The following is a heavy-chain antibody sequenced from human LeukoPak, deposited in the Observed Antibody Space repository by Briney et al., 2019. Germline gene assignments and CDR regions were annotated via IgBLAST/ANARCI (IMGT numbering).Heavy chain of an antibody. Sequence: PSDTLFLNCIGSGGSISIYYWSWIRQPPGTGLEGIGHFYYSGRTNYNPSLKSRVSISVDTSKVQFSLELCSVTAADTAVYYCARVMRYSSCWYQYGYFELWGRGTLVTVSS. CDR1: GGSISIYY. D-gene: IGHD6-19*01. V-gene: IGHV4-59*01. J-gene: IGHJ2*01. CDR3: ARVMRYSSCWYQYGYFEL. CDR2: FYYSGRT.